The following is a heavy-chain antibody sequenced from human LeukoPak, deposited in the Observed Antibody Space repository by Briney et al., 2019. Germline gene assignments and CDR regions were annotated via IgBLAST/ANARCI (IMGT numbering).Heavy chain of an antibody. CDR3: ARGSSTWYQADY. CDR2: IRYDGSNK. D-gene: IGHD6-13*01. V-gene: IGHV3-30*02. CDR1: GFTFSNYG. Sequence: PGGSLRLSCAASGFTFSNYGMHWVRRAPGKGLEWVAFIRYDGSNKNYADSVKGRFTISRDNAKNSLYLQMNSLRAEDTAVYYCARGSSTWYQADYWGQGTLVTVSS. J-gene: IGHJ4*02.